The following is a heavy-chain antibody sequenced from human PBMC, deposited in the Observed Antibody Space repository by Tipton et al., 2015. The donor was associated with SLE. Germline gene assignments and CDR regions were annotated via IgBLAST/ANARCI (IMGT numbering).Heavy chain of an antibody. CDR1: GGSISSSSYY. V-gene: IGHV4-39*01. Sequence: TLSLTCTVSGGSISSSSYYWGWIRQPPGKGLEWIGSIYYSGTTYHNPSLKSRVTISVDTSKNQFSLKLNSVTAADTAVYYCASPGTAAAGTGNWFDPWGQGTLVTVSS. J-gene: IGHJ5*02. D-gene: IGHD6-13*01. CDR3: ASPGTAAAGTGNWFDP. CDR2: IYYSGTT.